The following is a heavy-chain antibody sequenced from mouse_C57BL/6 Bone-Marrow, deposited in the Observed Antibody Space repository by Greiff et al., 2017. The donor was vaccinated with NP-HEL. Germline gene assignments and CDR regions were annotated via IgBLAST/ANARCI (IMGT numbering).Heavy chain of an antibody. D-gene: IGHD2-5*01. CDR1: GYSFTSYY. V-gene: IGHV1-66*01. CDR2: IYPGSGNT. CDR3: ARTEAYYSNWFAY. Sequence: VQLMESGPELVKPGASVKISCKASGYSFTSYYIHWVKQRPGQGLEWIGWIYPGSGNTKYNEKFKGKATLTADTSSSTAYMQLSSLTSEDSAVYYCARTEAYYSNWFAYWGQGTLVTVSA. J-gene: IGHJ3*01.